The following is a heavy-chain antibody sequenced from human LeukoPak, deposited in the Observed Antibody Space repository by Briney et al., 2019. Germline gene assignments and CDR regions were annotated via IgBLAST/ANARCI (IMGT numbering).Heavy chain of an antibody. CDR2: IYYSGST. J-gene: IGHJ6*03. CDR3: ARLPVPALRHYYYYYMDV. Sequence: SGPGLVKPSETLSLTCTVSGGSISSSSYYWGWIRQPPGKGLEWIGSIYYSGSTYYNPSLKSRVTISVDTSKNQFSLKLSSVTAADTAVYYCARLPVPALRHYYYYYMDVWGKGTTVTVSS. V-gene: IGHV4-39*01. CDR1: GGSISSSSYY. D-gene: IGHD2-2*01.